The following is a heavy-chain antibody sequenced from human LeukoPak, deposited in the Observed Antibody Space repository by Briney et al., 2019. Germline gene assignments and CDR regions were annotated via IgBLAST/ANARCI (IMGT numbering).Heavy chain of an antibody. V-gene: IGHV3-23*01. CDR1: GFTFSNFV. CDR3: AKENWYLLNNNWYKTWFDP. J-gene: IGHJ5*02. D-gene: IGHD1/OR15-1a*01. CDR2: IDGRGVST. Sequence: GGSLRLSCAASGFTFSNFVMSWVRQAPGKGLEWVSYIDGRGVSTNYAGSVKGRFTISRDNSKNTLYLEMNSLRAEDTAIYYCAKENWYLLNNNWYKTWFDPWGQGTLVTVSS.